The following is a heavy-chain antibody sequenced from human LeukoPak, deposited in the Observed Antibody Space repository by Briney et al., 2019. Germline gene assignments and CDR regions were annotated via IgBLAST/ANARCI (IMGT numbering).Heavy chain of an antibody. Sequence: PGGSLRLSCAASGFTFSSYSMNWVRQAPGKGLEWVSSISSSSSYIYYADSMKGRFTISRDNAKNSLYLQMNSLRAEDTAVYYCARGGEAAASLHYWGQGTLVTVSS. CDR2: ISSSSSYI. J-gene: IGHJ4*02. V-gene: IGHV3-21*01. CDR3: ARGGEAAASLHY. D-gene: IGHD6-13*01. CDR1: GFTFSSYS.